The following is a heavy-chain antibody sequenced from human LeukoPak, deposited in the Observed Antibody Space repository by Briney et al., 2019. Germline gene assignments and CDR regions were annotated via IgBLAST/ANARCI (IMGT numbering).Heavy chain of an antibody. CDR2: ISSSGNSM. J-gene: IGHJ4*02. CDR1: GFTFSTYS. V-gene: IGHV3-21*04. CDR3: AKYLPNQLLKD. D-gene: IGHD2-2*01. Sequence: GGSLRLSCAASGFTFSTYSMNWVRQAPGKGLEWVSSISSSGNSMYYADSVKGRFTISRDNAKNSLYLQMNSLRAEDTAVYYCAKYLPNQLLKDWGQGTLVTVSS.